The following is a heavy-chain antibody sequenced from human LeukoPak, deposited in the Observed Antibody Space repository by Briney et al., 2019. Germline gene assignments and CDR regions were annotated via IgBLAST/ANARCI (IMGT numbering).Heavy chain of an antibody. D-gene: IGHD3-9*01. CDR3: ARTVATFYDILTGYDVFDS. V-gene: IGHV6-1*01. Sequence: SQTLSLTCAISGDSVSSNSSAWNWIRQSPSRGLEWLGRTYYRSKWSNDFALSVKDRITFKTDTSKNQVSLQLTSVTPEDTAVYYCARTVATFYDILTGYDVFDSWGQGTLDTVSS. J-gene: IGHJ4*02. CDR2: TYYRSKWSN. CDR1: GDSVSSNSSA.